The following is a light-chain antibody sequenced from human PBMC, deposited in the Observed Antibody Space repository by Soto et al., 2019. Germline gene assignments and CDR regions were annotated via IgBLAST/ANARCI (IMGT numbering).Light chain of an antibody. V-gene: IGLV2-14*03. CDR1: TSDVGGYNF. Sequence: QSALTQPASVSGSPGQSITVSCTGTTSDVGGYNFVSWYQHHPGKAPKLMIYDVSNRPSGVSDRFSGSKSGNTASLTISGLQAEDEADYYCSSYTSTSTYVFETGTKLTVL. CDR2: DVS. CDR3: SSYTSTSTYV. J-gene: IGLJ1*01.